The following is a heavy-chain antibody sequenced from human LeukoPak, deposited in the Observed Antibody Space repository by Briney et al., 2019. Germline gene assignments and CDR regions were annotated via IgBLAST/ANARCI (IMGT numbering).Heavy chain of an antibody. Sequence: ASVKVSCKASGYTFTSYDINWVRQATGQGLEWMGWMNPNSGNTGYAQKFQGRVTITRNTSISTAYMELSSLRSEDTTVYYSARVLRAGFWSGYYMGYWGQGTLVTVSS. J-gene: IGHJ4*02. CDR3: ARVLRAGFWSGYYMGY. V-gene: IGHV1-8*03. CDR2: MNPNSGNT. CDR1: GYTFTSYD. D-gene: IGHD3-3*01.